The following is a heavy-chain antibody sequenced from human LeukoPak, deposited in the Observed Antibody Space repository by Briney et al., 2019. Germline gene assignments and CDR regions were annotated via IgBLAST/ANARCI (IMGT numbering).Heavy chain of an antibody. V-gene: IGHV4-59*12. CDR2: IYYSGST. CDR3: AREGQWLPDWFDP. CDR1: GGSISSYY. D-gene: IGHD6-19*01. J-gene: IGHJ5*02. Sequence: SETLSLTCTVSGGSISSYYWSWIRQPPGKGLEWIGYIYYSGSTNYNPSLKSRVTISVDTSKNQFSLKLSSVTAADTAVYYCAREGQWLPDWFDPWGQGTLVTVSS.